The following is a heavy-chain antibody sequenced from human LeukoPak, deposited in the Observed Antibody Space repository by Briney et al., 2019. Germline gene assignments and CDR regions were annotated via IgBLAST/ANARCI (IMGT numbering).Heavy chain of an antibody. D-gene: IGHD3-22*01. V-gene: IGHV1-46*01. Sequence: ASVKVSCKASGYTFTSYYMHWVRQAPGQGLEWMGIINPSGGSTSYAQKLQGRVTMTRDTSTSTVYMELSSLRSEDTAVYYCARDHERVWYYDSSGSVSMDYWGQGTLVTVSS. CDR3: ARDHERVWYYDSSGSVSMDY. J-gene: IGHJ4*02. CDR2: INPSGGST. CDR1: GYTFTSYY.